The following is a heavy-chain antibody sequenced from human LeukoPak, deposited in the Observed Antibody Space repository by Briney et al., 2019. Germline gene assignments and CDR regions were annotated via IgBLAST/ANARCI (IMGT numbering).Heavy chain of an antibody. V-gene: IGHV3-48*03. CDR3: ASYYGSGSYLYYYYYMDV. J-gene: IGHJ6*03. Sequence: PGGSLRLSCAASGFTFSSYEMIWVRQAPGKGLEWVSYISSSGSTIYYADSVKGRFTISRDNAKNSLYLQMNSLRAEDTAVYYCASYYGSGSYLYYYYYMDVWGKGTTVTISS. D-gene: IGHD3-10*01. CDR2: ISSSGSTI. CDR1: GFTFSSYE.